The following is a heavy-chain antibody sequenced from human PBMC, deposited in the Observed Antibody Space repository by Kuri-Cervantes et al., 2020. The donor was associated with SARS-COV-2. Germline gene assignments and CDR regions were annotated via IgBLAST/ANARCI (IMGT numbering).Heavy chain of an antibody. CDR2: IRYDGSNK. CDR1: GFTFSSYG. J-gene: IGHJ6*03. Sequence: GGSLRLSCAASGFTFSSYGMHWVRQAPGKGLEWVAFIRYDGSNKYYADSVKGRFTISRDNSKNTLYLQMNSLRAEDTAVYYYAKRARVVPAAAVYYYYMDVWGKGTTVTVSS. V-gene: IGHV3-30*02. D-gene: IGHD2-2*01. CDR3: AKRARVVPAAAVYYYYMDV.